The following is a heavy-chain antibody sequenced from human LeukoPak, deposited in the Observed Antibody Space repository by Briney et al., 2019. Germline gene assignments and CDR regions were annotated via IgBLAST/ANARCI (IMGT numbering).Heavy chain of an antibody. J-gene: IGHJ4*02. CDR3: ARDNVGATPFDY. CDR1: GFTFSNSW. CDR2: INLDGTER. Sequence: PGGSLRLSCTASGFTFSNSWMNWVRQAPGKGLEWVANINLDGTERHYVDSVKGRFTISRDNARKSLYLQMNSLRDEDTAVYYCARDNVGATPFDYWGQGTLVTVSS. D-gene: IGHD1-26*01. V-gene: IGHV3-7*05.